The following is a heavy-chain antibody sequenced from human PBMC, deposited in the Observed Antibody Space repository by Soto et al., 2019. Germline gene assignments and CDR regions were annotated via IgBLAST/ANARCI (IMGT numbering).Heavy chain of an antibody. Sequence: SGGSLGLSCAASGFTFSSYSMNWVRQAPGKGLEWVSYISSSSSTIYYADSVKGRFTISRDNAKNSLYLQMNSLRDEDTAVYYCARGMYSGSYELPKSYYYYGMDVWGQGTTVTVSS. V-gene: IGHV3-48*02. CDR2: ISSSSSTI. CDR3: ARGMYSGSYELPKSYYYYGMDV. D-gene: IGHD1-26*01. J-gene: IGHJ6*02. CDR1: GFTFSSYS.